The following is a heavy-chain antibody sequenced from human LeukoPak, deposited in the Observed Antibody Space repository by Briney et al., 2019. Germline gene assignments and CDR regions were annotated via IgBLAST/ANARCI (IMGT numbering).Heavy chain of an antibody. J-gene: IGHJ3*02. CDR1: GFTFSSYS. CDR3: AKTGGGVLRYFDWSLSYAFDI. CDR2: ISSSSSYI. V-gene: IGHV3-21*04. Sequence: GGSLRLSCAASGFTFSSYSMNWVRQAPGKGLEWVSSISSSSSYIYYAGSVKGRFTISRDNAKNSLYLQMNSLRAEDTAVYYCAKTGGGVLRYFDWSLSYAFDIWGQGRMVTVSS. D-gene: IGHD3-9*01.